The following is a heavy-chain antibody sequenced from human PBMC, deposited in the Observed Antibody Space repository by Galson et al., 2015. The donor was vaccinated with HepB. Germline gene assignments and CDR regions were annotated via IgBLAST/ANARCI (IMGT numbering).Heavy chain of an antibody. Sequence: CAISGDSVSSNSAAWNWIRQSPSRGLEWLGRTYYRSKWYNDYAVSVKSRITINPDTSKNQFSLQLNSVTPEDTAVYYCAREPKRRITIFGVASRNYWFDPWGQGTLVTVSS. CDR1: GDSVSSNSAA. D-gene: IGHD3-3*01. J-gene: IGHJ5*02. CDR3: AREPKRRITIFGVASRNYWFDP. V-gene: IGHV6-1*01. CDR2: TYYRSKWYN.